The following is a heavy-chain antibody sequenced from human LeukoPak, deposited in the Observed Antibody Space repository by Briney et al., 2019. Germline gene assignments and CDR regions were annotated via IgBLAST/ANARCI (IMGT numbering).Heavy chain of an antibody. D-gene: IGHD3-22*01. CDR3: ARDLASGYQVFDY. CDR1: GFTFSSYE. Sequence: PGGSLRLSCAASGFTFSSYEMNWVRQAPGKGLEWVSYISSSGSTIYYADSVKGRFTISRDNAKNSLYLQMNSLRAEDTAVYYCARDLASGYQVFDYWGQGTLVTVSS. J-gene: IGHJ4*02. CDR2: ISSSGSTI. V-gene: IGHV3-48*03.